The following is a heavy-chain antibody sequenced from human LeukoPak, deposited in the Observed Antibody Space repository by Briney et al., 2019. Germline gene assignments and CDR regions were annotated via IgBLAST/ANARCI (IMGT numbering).Heavy chain of an antibody. CDR2: ISDSGDNT. J-gene: IGHJ6*03. CDR3: AKVSMGYYDILTGYLAAYYYYYMDV. CDR1: GFTFSGYA. Sequence: PGGALRLSCVASGFTFSGYAMSWVRQAPGKGLEWVSTISDSGDNTYYADSVKGRFTISRDNSKNTLYLQMNSLRAEDTAVYYCAKVSMGYYDILTGYLAAYYYYYMDVWGKGTTVTVSS. V-gene: IGHV3-23*01. D-gene: IGHD3-9*01.